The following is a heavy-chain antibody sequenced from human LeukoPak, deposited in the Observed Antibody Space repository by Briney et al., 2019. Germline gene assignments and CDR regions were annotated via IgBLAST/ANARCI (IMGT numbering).Heavy chain of an antibody. CDR1: GYRFTSYW. J-gene: IGHJ3*02. Sequence: GESLKISCKGSGYRFTSYWIGWVRQMPGKGLEGMGIIYPGDSDTRYSPSFQGQVTISADKSISTAYLQWNSLKASDTAMYYCARQPNYYDTRGYLSHAFDIWGQGTMVTVSS. CDR2: IYPGDSDT. CDR3: ARQPNYYDTRGYLSHAFDI. D-gene: IGHD3-22*01. V-gene: IGHV5-51*01.